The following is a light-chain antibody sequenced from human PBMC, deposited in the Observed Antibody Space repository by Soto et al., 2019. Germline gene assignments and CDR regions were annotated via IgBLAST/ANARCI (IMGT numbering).Light chain of an antibody. V-gene: IGKV3-15*01. CDR2: GAS. J-gene: IGKJ1*01. Sequence: VFTQGPGTLSLSTGERATLSYRASQSVSSSYLAWYQQKPGQAPRLLIYGASTRATGIPARFSGSGSGTEFTLTISSLQSEDFAVYYCQQYNNWPRTSGQGIKVDIK. CDR3: QQYNNWPRT. CDR1: QSVSSSY.